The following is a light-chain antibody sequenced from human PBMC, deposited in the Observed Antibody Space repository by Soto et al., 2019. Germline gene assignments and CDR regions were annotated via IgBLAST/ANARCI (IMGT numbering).Light chain of an antibody. CDR1: QSIGSW. CDR2: KAS. Sequence: EIQRTQSPSTLSASVGDRFTSTCRASQSIGSWLSWYQQKPGKAPKLLVYKASSLESGVPSRFSGSGSGTEFTLTISSLQPDDFATYYCQQYTTFGQGTRLEIK. CDR3: QQYTT. V-gene: IGKV1-5*03. J-gene: IGKJ5*01.